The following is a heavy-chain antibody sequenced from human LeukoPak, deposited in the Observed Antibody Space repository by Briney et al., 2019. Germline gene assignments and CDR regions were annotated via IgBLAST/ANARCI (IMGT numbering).Heavy chain of an antibody. Sequence: SETLSLSCTVSGGSISSYYWSWIRQPAGKGLEWIGRIYTSGRTNYNPSLKSRVTMSVDTSKNQFSLKLSSVTAADTAVYYCARAGYSGDYFDYWGQGTLVTVSS. CDR3: ARAGYSGDYFDY. D-gene: IGHD5-12*01. J-gene: IGHJ4*02. CDR1: GGSISSYY. CDR2: IYTSGRT. V-gene: IGHV4-4*07.